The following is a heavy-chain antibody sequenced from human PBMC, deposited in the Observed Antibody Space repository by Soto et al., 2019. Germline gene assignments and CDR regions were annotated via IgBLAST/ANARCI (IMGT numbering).Heavy chain of an antibody. J-gene: IGHJ5*02. V-gene: IGHV4-34*01. Sequence: PSETLSLTCAVYGGSFSGYYWSWIRQPPGKGLEWIGEINHSGSTNYNPSLKSRVTISVDTSKNQFSLKLSSVTAADTAVYYCARGVFGLFRTWGQGTLVTVSS. CDR1: GGSFSGYY. D-gene: IGHD3-22*01. CDR2: INHSGST. CDR3: ARGVFGLFRT.